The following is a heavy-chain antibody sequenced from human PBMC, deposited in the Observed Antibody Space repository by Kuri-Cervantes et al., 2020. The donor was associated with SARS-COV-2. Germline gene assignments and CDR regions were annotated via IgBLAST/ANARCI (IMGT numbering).Heavy chain of an antibody. V-gene: IGHV3-23*01. D-gene: IGHD6-13*01. CDR3: ARGGWSSSPAAAAGSYYYYYMDV. CDR2: ISGSGGST. Sequence: GSLRLSCAASGFTFSSYAMSWVRQAPGKGLEWVSAISGSGGSTYYADSVKGRFTISRDNSKNTLYLQMGSLRAEDMAVYYCARGGWSSSPAAAAGSYYYYYMDVWGKGTTVTVSS. J-gene: IGHJ6*03. CDR1: GFTFSSYA.